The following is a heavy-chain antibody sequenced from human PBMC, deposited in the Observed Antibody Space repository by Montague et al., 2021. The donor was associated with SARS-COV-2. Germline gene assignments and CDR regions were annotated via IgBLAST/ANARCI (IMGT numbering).Heavy chain of an antibody. D-gene: IGHD2-21*01. Sequence: SLRLSCAASGFIFSSYEMHWVRQAPGKGLEWMSYISSSGGGSTKHYTDSGKGRVTISRDNAKNSLYLQMNSLRVEDTAIYYCARDRDWDDWCAMDVWGQGTTVTVSS. CDR3: ARDRDWDDWCAMDV. J-gene: IGHJ6*02. CDR1: GFIFSSYE. V-gene: IGHV3-48*03. CDR2: ISSSGGGSTK.